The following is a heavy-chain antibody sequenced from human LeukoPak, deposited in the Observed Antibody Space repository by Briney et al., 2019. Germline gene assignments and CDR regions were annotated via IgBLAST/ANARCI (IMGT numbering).Heavy chain of an antibody. D-gene: IGHD6-6*01. Sequence: GESLKISCSASGFTFTTYWMTWVRQAPGKGLEWVANIKQDGSEKYYVDSVKGRFTISRDNAKNSLYLQMDSLRAEETAVYYCARGEYMFAPWGQGTLVTVSS. CDR3: ARGEYMFAP. J-gene: IGHJ5*02. V-gene: IGHV3-7*01. CDR2: IKQDGSEK. CDR1: GFTFTTYW.